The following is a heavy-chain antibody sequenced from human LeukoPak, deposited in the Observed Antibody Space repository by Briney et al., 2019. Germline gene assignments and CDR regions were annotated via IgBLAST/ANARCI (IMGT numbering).Heavy chain of an antibody. V-gene: IGHV1-24*01. CDR3: ATLVYYYDSSGYYYFDY. J-gene: IGHJ4*02. D-gene: IGHD3-22*01. CDR2: FDPEDGET. CDR1: GYTLTELS. Sequence: ASVKVSCKVSGYTLTELSMHWVRQAPGKGLEWMGGFDPEDGETIYAQKFQGRVTMTGDTSTDTAYMELSSLRSEDTAVYYCATLVYYYDSSGYYYFDYWGQGTLVTVSS.